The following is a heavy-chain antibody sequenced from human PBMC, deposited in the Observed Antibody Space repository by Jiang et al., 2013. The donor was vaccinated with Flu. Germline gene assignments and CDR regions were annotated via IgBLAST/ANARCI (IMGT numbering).Heavy chain of an antibody. J-gene: IGHJ4*02. V-gene: IGHV4-61*03. CDR2: IYYSGST. Sequence: LLKPSETLSLTCTVSGGSVSSSSYYWSWIRQPPGKGLEWIGYIYYSGSTKYNPSLKSRVTISVDKSKNHFSLKVSSVTAADTAVYYCARDWSTGGWSYFDFWGQGTL. CDR1: GGSVSSSSYY. CDR3: ARDWSTGGWSYFDF. D-gene: IGHD6-19*01.